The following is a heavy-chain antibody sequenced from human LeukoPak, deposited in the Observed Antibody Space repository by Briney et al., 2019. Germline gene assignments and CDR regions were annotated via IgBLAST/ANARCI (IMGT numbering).Heavy chain of an antibody. V-gene: IGHV4-59*01. D-gene: IGHD3-22*01. CDR2: IYYSGST. Sequence: PSETLSLTCTVSGGSISSYYWSWIRQPPGKGLEWIGYIYYSGSTNYNPSLKSRVTISVDTSKNQFSLELSSVTAADTAVYYCARATYYYDTTGAFDIWGQGTMVTVSS. J-gene: IGHJ3*02. CDR1: GGSISSYY. CDR3: ARATYYYDTTGAFDI.